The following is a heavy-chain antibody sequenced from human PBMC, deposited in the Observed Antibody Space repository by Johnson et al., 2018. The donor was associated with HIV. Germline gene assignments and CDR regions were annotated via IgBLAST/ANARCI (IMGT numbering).Heavy chain of an antibody. J-gene: IGHJ3*02. CDR3: VRVVYSSAYYRDAFDI. Sequence: VKLVESGGGLVQPGGSLRLSCAASGFTFSGYDMHWVRQAIVKSLEWVSAIGTAGDTYYADSVKGRFTISRENAKNSLFLQMNSVSAGDMAVYYCVRVVYSSAYYRDAFDIWGQGTLVTVSS. CDR1: GFTFSGYD. D-gene: IGHD3-22*01. V-gene: IGHV3-13*01. CDR2: IGTAGDT.